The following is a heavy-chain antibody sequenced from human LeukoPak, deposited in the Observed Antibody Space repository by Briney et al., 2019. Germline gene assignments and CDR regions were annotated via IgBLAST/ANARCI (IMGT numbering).Heavy chain of an antibody. CDR2: IIPIFGTA. Sequence: ASVKVSCKASGGTFSSYAISWVRQAPGQGLEWMGGIIPIFGTANYAQKFQGRVTITADESTSTAYMELSSLRSEDTAVYYCATGAAIRSYYYGMDVWGQGTTVTVSS. J-gene: IGHJ6*02. CDR1: GGTFSSYA. CDR3: ATGAAIRSYYYGMDV. D-gene: IGHD2-21*01. V-gene: IGHV1-69*13.